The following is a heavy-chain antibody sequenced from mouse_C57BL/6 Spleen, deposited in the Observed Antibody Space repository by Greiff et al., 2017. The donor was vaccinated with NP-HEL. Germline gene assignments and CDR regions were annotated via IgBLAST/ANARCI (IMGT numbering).Heavy chain of an antibody. J-gene: IGHJ1*03. V-gene: IGHV14-2*01. CDR3: ARSLITTVVASGYFDV. D-gene: IGHD1-1*01. Sequence: EVQLQQSGAELVKPGASVKLSCTASGFNIKDYYMHWVKQRTEQGLEWIGRIDPEDGETKYAPKFQGKATITADTSSNIAYLQLSSLTSEDSAVYYGARSLITTVVASGYFDVWGTGTTVTVSS. CDR2: IDPEDGET. CDR1: GFNIKDYY.